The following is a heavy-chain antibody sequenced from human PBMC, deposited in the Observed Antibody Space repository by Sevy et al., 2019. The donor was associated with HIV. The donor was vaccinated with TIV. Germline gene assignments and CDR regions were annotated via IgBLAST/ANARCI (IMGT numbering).Heavy chain of an antibody. D-gene: IGHD2-2*01. CDR2: INANNGGT. V-gene: IGHV1-2*02. CDR3: VRAVGYCSRTDCSYNYFDP. Sequence: ASVKVSCKASGYTFSGHYMHWVRQAPGQGLEWMGWINANNGGTNYAQKFQGRVTMIRDKSIDTAYLELSSLTSDDTAVYYGVRAVGYCSRTDCSYNYFDPWGQGTRVTVSS. J-gene: IGHJ5*02. CDR1: GYTFSGHY.